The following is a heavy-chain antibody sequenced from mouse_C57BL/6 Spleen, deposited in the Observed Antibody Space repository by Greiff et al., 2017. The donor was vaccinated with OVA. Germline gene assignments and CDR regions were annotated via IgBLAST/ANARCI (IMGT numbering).Heavy chain of an antibody. V-gene: IGHV1-50*01. CDR3: ATYYSNYEDYFDY. CDR2: IDPSDSYT. CDR1: GYTFTSYW. D-gene: IGHD2-5*01. Sequence: QVQLQQPGAELVKPGASVKLSCKASGYTFTSYWMQWVKQRPGQGLEWIGEIDPSDSYTNYNQKFKGKATLTVDTSSSTAYMQLSSLTSEDSAVYYCATYYSNYEDYFDYWGQGTTLTVSS. J-gene: IGHJ2*01.